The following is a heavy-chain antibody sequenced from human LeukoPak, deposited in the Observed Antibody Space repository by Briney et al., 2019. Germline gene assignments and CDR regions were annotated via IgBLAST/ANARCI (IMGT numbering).Heavy chain of an antibody. CDR2: INPNSGNT. CDR3: ARGRRWARSYSDY. Sequence: ASVKVSCKASGYSFTGYFVHWVRQAPGQGLEWMAWINPNSGNTGCAQKFQGRVTMTRNTSISTAYMELSSLRSEDTAVYYCARGRRWARSYSDYWGQGTLVTVSS. J-gene: IGHJ4*02. CDR1: GYSFTGYF. D-gene: IGHD4-23*01. V-gene: IGHV1-8*02.